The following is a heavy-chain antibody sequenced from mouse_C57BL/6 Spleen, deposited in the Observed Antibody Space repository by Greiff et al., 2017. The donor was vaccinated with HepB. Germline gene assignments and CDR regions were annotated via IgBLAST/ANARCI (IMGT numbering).Heavy chain of an antibody. V-gene: IGHV1-85*01. CDR1: GYTFTSYD. CDR3: ARKTTVVSWYFDV. J-gene: IGHJ1*03. CDR2: IYPRDGST. Sequence: VQLQQSGPELVKPGASVKLSCKASGYTFTSYDINWVKQRPGQGLEWIGWIYPRDGSTKYNEKFKGKATLTVDTSSSTAYMELHSLTSEDSAVYFCARKTTVVSWYFDVWGTGTTVTVSS. D-gene: IGHD1-1*01.